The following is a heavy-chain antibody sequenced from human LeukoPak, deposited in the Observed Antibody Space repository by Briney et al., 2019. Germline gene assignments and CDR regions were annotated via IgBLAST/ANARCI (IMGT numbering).Heavy chain of an antibody. CDR2: IIPIFGTA. CDR1: GYTFTTYA. D-gene: IGHD3-22*01. CDR3: ARANYYYDSSGYPPGGY. J-gene: IGHJ4*02. Sequence: SVKVSCKASGYTFTTYAMNWVRQAPGQGLEWMGGIIPIFGTANYAQKFQGRVTITADESTSTAYMELSSLRSEDTAVYYCARANYYYDSSGYPPGGYWGQGTLVTVSS. V-gene: IGHV1-69*13.